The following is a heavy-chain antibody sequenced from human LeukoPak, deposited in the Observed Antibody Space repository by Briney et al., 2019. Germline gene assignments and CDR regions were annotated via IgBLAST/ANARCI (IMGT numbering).Heavy chain of an antibody. CDR2: IRYDGSNK. J-gene: IGHJ5*02. V-gene: IGHV3-30*02. D-gene: IGHD3-22*01. CDR1: GFTFSSYG. Sequence: SGGSLRLSCTASGFTFSSYGMHWVRQAPGKGLEWVAFIRYDGSNKYCADSVKGRFTISRDNSKNTLYLQMNSLRAEDTAVYYCAKDSSYDSSHGAFDPWGQGTLVTVSS. CDR3: AKDSSYDSSHGAFDP.